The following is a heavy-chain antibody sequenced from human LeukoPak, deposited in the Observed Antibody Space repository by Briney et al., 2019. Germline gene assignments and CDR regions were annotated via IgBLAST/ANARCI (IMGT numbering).Heavy chain of an antibody. CDR3: ARVDGANWGLSWFDP. CDR1: GYSISSGYH. CDR2: IYHSGST. Sequence: SETLSLTCTVSGYSISSGYHWGWIRPPPGKGLEWIGSIYHSGSTYYNPSLKSRVTISVDTSKNQFSLKLSSVTAADTAVYYCARVDGANWGLSWFDPWGQGTLVTVSS. D-gene: IGHD7-27*01. J-gene: IGHJ5*02. V-gene: IGHV4-38-2*02.